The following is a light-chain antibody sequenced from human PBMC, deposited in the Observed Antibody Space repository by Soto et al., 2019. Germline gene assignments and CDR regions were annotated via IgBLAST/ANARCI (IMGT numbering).Light chain of an antibody. Sequence: QSALTQPASVSGSPGQSITISCTGTSRDVGAYNYVSWYQQHPGKAPKLMIYDVSNRPSGVSDRFSGSKSGNTASLTISGLQAEDEADYYCSSYSNSMTLVFGGGTKLTVL. J-gene: IGLJ2*01. CDR1: SRDVGAYNY. CDR3: SSYSNSMTLV. V-gene: IGLV2-14*01. CDR2: DVS.